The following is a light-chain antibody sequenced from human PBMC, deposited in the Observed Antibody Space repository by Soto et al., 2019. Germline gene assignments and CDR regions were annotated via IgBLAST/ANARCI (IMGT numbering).Light chain of an antibody. J-gene: IGKJ1*01. CDR3: QQYGISPVT. CDR1: QSVSSNY. CDR2: GAS. V-gene: IGKV3-20*01. Sequence: EIVLTQSPGTLSLSPGERATLSCRASQSVSSNYLAWYQQKPGQAPRLLIYGASSRATGIPDRFSGSGSGTDFTLTISRLEPEDFAVYYCQQYGISPVTFGQGTKVEIK.